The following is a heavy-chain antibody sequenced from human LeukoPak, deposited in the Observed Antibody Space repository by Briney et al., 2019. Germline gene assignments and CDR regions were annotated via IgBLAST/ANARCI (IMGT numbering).Heavy chain of an antibody. Sequence: GGSLRLSCAASGFTFSSYSMNWVRQAPGKGLEWVAFIRYDGSNKYYADSVKGRFTISRDNSKNTLYLQMNSLRAEDTAVYYCAKGSYYYDSSGYNDAFDIWGQGTMVTVSS. J-gene: IGHJ3*02. CDR2: IRYDGSNK. D-gene: IGHD3-22*01. CDR1: GFTFSSYS. CDR3: AKGSYYYDSSGYNDAFDI. V-gene: IGHV3-30*02.